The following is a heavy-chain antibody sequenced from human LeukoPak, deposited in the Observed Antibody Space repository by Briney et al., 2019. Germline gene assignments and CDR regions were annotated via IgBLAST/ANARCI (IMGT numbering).Heavy chain of an antibody. CDR1: GGTFSSYA. V-gene: IGHV1-69*05. CDR3: ARDQVVKNYFDL. J-gene: IGHJ2*01. CDR2: IIPIFGTA. Sequence: SVKVSCKASGGTFSSYAISWVRQAPGQGLEWMGRIIPIFGTANYAQKFQGRVTITTDESTSTAYMELSSLRSEDTAVYYRARDQVVKNYFDLWGRGTLVTVSS. D-gene: IGHD2-21*01.